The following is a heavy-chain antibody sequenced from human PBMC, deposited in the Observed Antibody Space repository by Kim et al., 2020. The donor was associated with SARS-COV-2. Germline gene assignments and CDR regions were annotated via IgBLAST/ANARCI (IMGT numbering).Heavy chain of an antibody. J-gene: IGHJ4*02. D-gene: IGHD6-19*01. V-gene: IGHV1-8*01. Sequence: YAQKFQGRVTMTRNTSISTAYMELSSLRSEDTVVYYCAYSPGIAVAGWRSWGQGTLVTVSS. CDR3: AYSPGIAVAGWRS.